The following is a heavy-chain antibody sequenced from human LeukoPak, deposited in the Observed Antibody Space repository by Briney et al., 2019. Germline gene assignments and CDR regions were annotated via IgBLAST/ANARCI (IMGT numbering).Heavy chain of an antibody. CDR3: ARAGSGTDAFDI. Sequence: PSETLSLTCAVSGGSISSGGYPWSWIRQPPGKGLEWIGYIYHSGSTYYNPSLKSRVTISVDRSKNQFSLKLSSVTAADTAVYYCARAGSGTDAFDIWGQGTMVTVSS. V-gene: IGHV4-30-2*01. CDR1: GGSISSGGYP. CDR2: IYHSGST. D-gene: IGHD3-10*01. J-gene: IGHJ3*02.